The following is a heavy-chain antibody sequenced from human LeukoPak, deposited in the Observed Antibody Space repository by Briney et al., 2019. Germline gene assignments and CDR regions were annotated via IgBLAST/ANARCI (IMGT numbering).Heavy chain of an antibody. V-gene: IGHV3-23*01. D-gene: IGHD3-22*01. CDR2: ISGSGGST. CDR3: ARKGYFYSDAFDI. Sequence: GGSLRLSCAASGFTFSSYAMSWVRQAPGKGLEWVSAISGSGGSTYYADSVKGRFTISRDNSKNTLYLQMNSLRAEDTAVYYCARKGYFYSDAFDIWGQGTMVTVSS. CDR1: GFTFSSYA. J-gene: IGHJ3*02.